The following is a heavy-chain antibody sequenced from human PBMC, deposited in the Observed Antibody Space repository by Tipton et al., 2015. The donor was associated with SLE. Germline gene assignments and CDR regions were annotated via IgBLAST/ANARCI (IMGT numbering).Heavy chain of an antibody. CDR2: MNPNSGNT. CDR3: ARGGCSGGSCYEGGNWFDP. D-gene: IGHD2-15*01. Sequence: QVQLVQSGAEVKKPGASVKVSCKASGYTFTSYDINWVRQATGQGLEWMGWMNPNSGNTGYAQKFQGRVTMTRNTSISTAYMELSSLRSEDTAVYYCARGGCSGGSCYEGGNWFDPWGQGTLVTVSS. J-gene: IGHJ5*02. V-gene: IGHV1-8*01. CDR1: GYTFTSYD.